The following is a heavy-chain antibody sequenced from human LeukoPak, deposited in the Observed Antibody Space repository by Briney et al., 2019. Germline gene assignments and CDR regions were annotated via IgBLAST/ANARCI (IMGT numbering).Heavy chain of an antibody. CDR1: GGSISSNY. CDR3: ARYSAPVTSIDY. V-gene: IGHV4-59*01. Sequence: PSETLSLTCTVSGGSISSNYWSWIRQPPGKGLEWIGYIYHSGSTNYNPSLKSRVTISVDTSKNQFSLMLSSVTAADMAVYYCARYSAPVTSIDYWGQGTLVTVSS. J-gene: IGHJ4*02. CDR2: IYHSGST. D-gene: IGHD2-21*02.